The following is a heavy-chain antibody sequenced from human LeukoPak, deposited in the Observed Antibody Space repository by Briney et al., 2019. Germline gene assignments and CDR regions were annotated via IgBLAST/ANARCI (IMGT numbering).Heavy chain of an antibody. V-gene: IGHV3-21*01. CDR3: ARDGTWTYYYDSSGAADAFDI. Sequence: PGGSLRLSCAASGFTFSSYSMNWVRQAPGKGLEWVSSISSSSSYIYYADSVKGRFTISRDNAKNSLYLQMNSLRAEDTAVYYCARDGTWTYYYDSSGAADAFDIWGQGTMVTVSS. CDR1: GFTFSSYS. D-gene: IGHD3-22*01. CDR2: ISSSSSYI. J-gene: IGHJ3*02.